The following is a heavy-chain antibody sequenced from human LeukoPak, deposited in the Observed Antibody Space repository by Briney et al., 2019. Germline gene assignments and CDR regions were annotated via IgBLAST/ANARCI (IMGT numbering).Heavy chain of an antibody. CDR1: GGSISSGSYY. J-gene: IGHJ3*02. Sequence: PSETLSLTCTVSGGSISSGSYYWSWIRQPPGKGLEWIGEINHSGSTNYNPSLKSRVTISVDTSKNQFSLKLSSVTAADTAVYYCARLRVYSGYDYAFFRAFDIWGQGTMVTVSS. D-gene: IGHD5-12*01. CDR3: ARLRVYSGYDYAFFRAFDI. V-gene: IGHV4-39*07. CDR2: INHSGST.